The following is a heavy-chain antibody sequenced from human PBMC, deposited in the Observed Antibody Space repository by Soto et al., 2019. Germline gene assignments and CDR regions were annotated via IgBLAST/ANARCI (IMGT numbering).Heavy chain of an antibody. CDR3: ATGNVDSMLEY. J-gene: IGHJ4*02. CDR1: DGSISTYDW. D-gene: IGHD3-3*01. CDR2: MFHSGGA. V-gene: IGHV4-4*02. Sequence: SETRSLTCVVSDGSISTYDWWTWVRQPPGKGLEWIGKMFHSGGADYSPSLKSRVTISADSSKNHFPLRLTAVTAADTAVYYCATGNVDSMLEYWGQGTQVTVSS.